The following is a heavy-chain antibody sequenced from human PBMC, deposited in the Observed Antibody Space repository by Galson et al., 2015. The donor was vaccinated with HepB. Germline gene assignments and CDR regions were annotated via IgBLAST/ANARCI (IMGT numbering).Heavy chain of an antibody. CDR1: GFTFSSYN. CDR2: ISSSRSYI. CDR3: ARDHIYYDFRSYYHVDV. D-gene: IGHD3-3*01. V-gene: IGHV3-21*01. Sequence: SLRLSCAASGFTFSSYNMNWVRQAPGKGLEWVSSISSSRSYIYYADTVKGRFTISRDNAKNSLYLQMNSLRAEDTAVYYCARDHIYYDFRSYYHVDVWGKGTTVTVSS. J-gene: IGHJ6*03.